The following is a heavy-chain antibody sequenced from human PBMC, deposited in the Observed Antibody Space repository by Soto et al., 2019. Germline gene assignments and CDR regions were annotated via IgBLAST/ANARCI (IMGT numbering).Heavy chain of an antibody. CDR3: ARLLGYCSSTSCHPYYYYYYMDV. Sequence: GAAVKISGKGCGYSLTSYWIGWVRQMPGKGLEWMGIIYPGDSDTRYSPSFQGQVTISADKSISTAYLQWSSLKASDTAMYYCARLLGYCSSTSCHPYYYYYYMDVWGKGTTVTVSS. J-gene: IGHJ6*03. CDR2: IYPGDSDT. V-gene: IGHV5-51*01. D-gene: IGHD2-2*01. CDR1: GYSLTSYW.